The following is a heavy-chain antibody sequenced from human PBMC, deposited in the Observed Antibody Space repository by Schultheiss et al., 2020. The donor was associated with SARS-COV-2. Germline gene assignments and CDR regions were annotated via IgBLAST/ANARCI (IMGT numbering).Heavy chain of an antibody. J-gene: IGHJ6*03. D-gene: IGHD3-3*01. Sequence: GESLKISCAASGFTFSSYSMNWVRQAPGKGLEWVSRINSDGSSTSYADSVKGRFTISRDNAKNSLYLQMNSLRAEDTAVYYCARITRYYMDVWGKGTTVTVSS. CDR3: ARITRYYMDV. V-gene: IGHV3-74*01. CDR1: GFTFSSYS. CDR2: INSDGSST.